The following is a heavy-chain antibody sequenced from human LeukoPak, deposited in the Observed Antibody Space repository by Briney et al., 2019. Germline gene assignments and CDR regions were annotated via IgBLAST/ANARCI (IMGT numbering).Heavy chain of an antibody. D-gene: IGHD1-26*01. J-gene: IGHJ4*02. CDR1: GYTFTSYY. Sequence: ASVKVSCKASGYTFTSYYMHWVRQAPGQGLEWMGLINPTGGSTGYAQKFQGRVTMTRDMSTSTDYMELSSLRSEDTAVYYCARVSGDYCRYYFDYWGQGTLVTISA. CDR2: INPTGGST. V-gene: IGHV1-46*01. CDR3: ARVSGDYCRYYFDY.